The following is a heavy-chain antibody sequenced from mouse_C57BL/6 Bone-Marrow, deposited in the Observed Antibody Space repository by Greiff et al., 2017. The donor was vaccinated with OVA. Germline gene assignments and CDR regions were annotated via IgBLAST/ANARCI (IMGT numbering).Heavy chain of an antibody. CDR2: IYPGDGDT. D-gene: IGHD2-3*01. J-gene: IGHJ2*01. Sequence: QVQLQQSGPELVKPGASVKISCKASGYAFSSSWMNWVKQRPGKGLEWIGRIYPGDGDTNYNGKFKGKATLNADKSSSTAYMQLSSLTSEDSAVYFCARSEGNDGYLYGDYWGQGTTLTVSS. CDR3: ARSEGNDGYLYGDY. CDR1: GYAFSSSW. V-gene: IGHV1-82*01.